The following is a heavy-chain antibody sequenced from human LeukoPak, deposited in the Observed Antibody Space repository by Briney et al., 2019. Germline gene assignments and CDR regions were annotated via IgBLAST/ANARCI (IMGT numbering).Heavy chain of an antibody. D-gene: IGHD3-10*01. V-gene: IGHV4-34*01. Sequence: SETLSLTCTVSGGSISSYYWSWIRQPAGKGLEWIGEINHSGSTNYNPSLKSRVTISVDTSKNQFSLKLSSVTAADTAVYYCARGPISRYFDYWGQGTLVTVSS. CDR3: ARGPISRYFDY. J-gene: IGHJ4*02. CDR1: GGSISSYY. CDR2: INHSGST.